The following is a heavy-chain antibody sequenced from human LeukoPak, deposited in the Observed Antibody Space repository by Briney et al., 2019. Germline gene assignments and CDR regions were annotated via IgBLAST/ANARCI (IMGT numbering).Heavy chain of an antibody. CDR2: ISSTGTYI. J-gene: IGHJ4*02. V-gene: IGHV3-21*01. D-gene: IGHD4-11*01. Sequence: GGSLRLSCATSGFTFSSSTFGSYTMNWVRQAPGNGLERVSSISSTGTYIYYTEWVKGRFTISRDIANSLLYLQMNSLRADDTAVYYCARDLDYSTGFDYWGQGTLVTVSP. CDR3: ARDLDYSTGFDY. CDR1: GFTFSSSTFGSYT.